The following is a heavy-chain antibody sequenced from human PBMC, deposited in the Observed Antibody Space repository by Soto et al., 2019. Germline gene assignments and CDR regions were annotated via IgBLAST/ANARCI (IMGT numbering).Heavy chain of an antibody. D-gene: IGHD6-13*01. J-gene: IGHJ6*02. CDR2: IYYSGST. CDR3: ARLFEVFLAAAGMDV. V-gene: IGHV4-39*01. CDR1: GGSISSSSYY. Sequence: SSETLSLTCTVSGGSISSSSYYWGWIRQPPGKGLEWIGSIYYSGSTYYNPSLKSRVTISVDTSKNQFSLKLSSVTAADTAVCYCARLFEVFLAAAGMDVWGQGTTVTVSS.